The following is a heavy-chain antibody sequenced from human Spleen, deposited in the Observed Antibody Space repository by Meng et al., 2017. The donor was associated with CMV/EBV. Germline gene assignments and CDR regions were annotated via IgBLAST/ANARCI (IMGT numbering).Heavy chain of an antibody. D-gene: IGHD3-22*01. J-gene: IGHJ4*02. CDR1: GFTFNDYS. CDR3: TTGPTYYYDSSGYFPSRDY. V-gene: IGHV3-21*04. Sequence: GGSLRLSCAASGFTFNDYSMNWVRQAPGKGLEFVSSISSSSNYLYYADSVKGRFTISRDNAKNSLYLQMNSLRAEDTAVYYCTTGPTYYYDSSGYFPSRDYWGQGTLVTVSS. CDR2: ISSSSNYL.